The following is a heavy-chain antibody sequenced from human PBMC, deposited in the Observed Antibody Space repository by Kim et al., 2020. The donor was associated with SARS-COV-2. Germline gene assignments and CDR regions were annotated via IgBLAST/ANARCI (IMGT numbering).Heavy chain of an antibody. CDR3: ATSPVGITGYFDS. J-gene: IGHJ4*02. Sequence: GESLKISCQGSRVANHWIGWVRQVPGKGLECMGIIFPLDSDTRYDPTFKGQVNISVDRSKNTAYLQWSSLKASDTALYFCATSPVGITGYFDSWGQGTLVIVSS. CDR1: RVANHW. V-gene: IGHV5-51*01. CDR2: IFPLDSDT. D-gene: IGHD2-8*02.